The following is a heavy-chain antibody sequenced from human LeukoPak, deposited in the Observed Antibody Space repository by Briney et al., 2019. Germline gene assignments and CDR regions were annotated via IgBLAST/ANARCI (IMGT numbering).Heavy chain of an antibody. CDR1: GGSISSYH. Sequence: PSETLSLTCTVSGGSISSYHWSWIRQPPGKGLEWIGYIYYSGSTNYNPSLKSRVTISVDTSKNQFSLKLGSVTAADTAVYYCARGSGGYDSRGFDYWGQGTLVTVSS. CDR3: ARGSGGYDSRGFDY. V-gene: IGHV4-59*01. J-gene: IGHJ4*02. CDR2: IYYSGST. D-gene: IGHD5-12*01.